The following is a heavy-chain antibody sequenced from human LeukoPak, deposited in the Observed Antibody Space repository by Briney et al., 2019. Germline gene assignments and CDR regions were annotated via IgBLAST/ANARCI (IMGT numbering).Heavy chain of an antibody. J-gene: IGHJ3*02. D-gene: IGHD2-8*02. CDR1: GFTFSSHW. Sequence: GGSLRLSCAVSGFTFSSHWMSWVRQAPGKGLEWVALISYDGSNMYYADSVKGRFTISRDNSKNTLYLQMNSLRAEDTAVYYCAKVAKYCSAGVCRDGDYDAFDIWGQGTMVTVSS. V-gene: IGHV3-30*18. CDR2: ISYDGSNM. CDR3: AKVAKYCSAGVCRDGDYDAFDI.